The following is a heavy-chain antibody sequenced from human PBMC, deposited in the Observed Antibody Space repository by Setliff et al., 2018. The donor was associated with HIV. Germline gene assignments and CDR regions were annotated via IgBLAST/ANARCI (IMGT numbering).Heavy chain of an antibody. J-gene: IGHJ4*02. V-gene: IGHV4-34*01. Sequence: SETLSLTCAVYGGSFSGSYWTWIRQPPGKALEWIGEIDQSGITGYNPSLKSRVTMSVDASKKQFSLKLKSVTAADTAMYYCARDNEQMAVPGAVFDYWGQGTLVTVSS. CDR1: GGSFSGSY. CDR2: IDQSGIT. D-gene: IGHD6-19*01. CDR3: ARDNEQMAVPGAVFDY.